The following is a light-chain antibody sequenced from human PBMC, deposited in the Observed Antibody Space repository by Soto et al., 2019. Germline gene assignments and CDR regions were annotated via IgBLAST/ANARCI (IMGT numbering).Light chain of an antibody. J-gene: IGKJ1*01. CDR3: QQYGSSPET. CDR1: QSVSSTF. Sequence: EIALTQSPGTLSLSPGERATLSCRASQSVSSTFLAWYQQKPGQAPRLLIFGVSNRATGIPDRFSGSGSGTDFTLTVSRLEPEDFAVYYCQQYGSSPETFGQGTKV. CDR2: GVS. V-gene: IGKV3-20*01.